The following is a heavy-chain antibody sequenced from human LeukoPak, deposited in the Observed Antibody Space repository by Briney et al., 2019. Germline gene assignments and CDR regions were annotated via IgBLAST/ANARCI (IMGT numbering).Heavy chain of an antibody. CDR3: AREYCSGGSCYFGY. CDR1: GGSISSYY. CDR2: IYYSGST. Sequence: NPSETLSLTCTVSGGSISSYYWSWIRQPPGKGLEWIGYIYYSGSTNYNPSLKSRVTISVDTSKNQFSLKLSSVTAADTAVYYCAREYCSGGSCYFGYWGQGTLVTVSS. J-gene: IGHJ4*02. D-gene: IGHD2-15*01. V-gene: IGHV4-59*01.